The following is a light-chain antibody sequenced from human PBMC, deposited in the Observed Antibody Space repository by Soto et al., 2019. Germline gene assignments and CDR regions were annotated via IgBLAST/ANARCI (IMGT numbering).Light chain of an antibody. CDR2: DAY. CDR1: QSVSSSY. CDR3: QQRHMWPIT. V-gene: IGKV3-11*01. Sequence: EIVLTQSPGTLSLSPGDRATLSCRASQSVSSSYLAWCQQKPGQAPRLLIYDAYNRATGIPPRFSGSGSGTDFTLTISSLEPEDSAVYYCQQRHMWPITFGQGTRLEIK. J-gene: IGKJ5*01.